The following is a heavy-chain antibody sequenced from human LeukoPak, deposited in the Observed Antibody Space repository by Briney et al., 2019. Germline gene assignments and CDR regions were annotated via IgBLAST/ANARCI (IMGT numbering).Heavy chain of an antibody. CDR3: ASQRSAYSSGWYKRDY. D-gene: IGHD6-19*01. CDR1: GFTFSNYA. CDR2: ICYNGSNK. Sequence: GGSLRLSCAASGFTFSNYAMPWVRQAPGKGLEWVAVICYNGSNKYYADSVKGRFTISRDNSKNTLYLQMNSLRAEDTAVYYCASQRSAYSSGWYKRDYWGQGTLVTVSS. J-gene: IGHJ4*02. V-gene: IGHV3-33*01.